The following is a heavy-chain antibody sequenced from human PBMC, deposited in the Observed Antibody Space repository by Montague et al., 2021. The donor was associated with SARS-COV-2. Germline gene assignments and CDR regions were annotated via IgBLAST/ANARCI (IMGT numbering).Heavy chain of an antibody. CDR1: NASFDNYY. CDR2: IHYSGRT. Sequence: SETLSLTCTVSNASFDNYYWSWVRQSPGKGLEYIGYIHYSGRTNYNPSLRSRVTISTDTSKNRFSLKLMSVTAAETAIYFCARRIVTYYWYFDLWGRGTLVTVSS. J-gene: IGHJ2*01. D-gene: IGHD2-15*01. CDR3: ARRIVTYYWYFDL. V-gene: IGHV4-59*01.